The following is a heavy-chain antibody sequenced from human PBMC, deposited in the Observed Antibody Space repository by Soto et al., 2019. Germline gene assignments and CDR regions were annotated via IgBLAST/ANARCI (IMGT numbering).Heavy chain of an antibody. V-gene: IGHV4-30-2*01. CDR3: ARGRYYGSGSYRTYNWFDP. J-gene: IGHJ5*02. CDR2: IYHSGST. D-gene: IGHD3-10*01. Sequence: KPSETLSLTCAVSGGSISSGGYSWSWIRQPPGKGLEWIGYIYHSGSTYYNPSLKSRVTISVDRSKNQFSLKLSSVTAADTAAYYCARGRYYGSGSYRTYNWFDPWGQGTLVTVSS. CDR1: GGSISSGGYS.